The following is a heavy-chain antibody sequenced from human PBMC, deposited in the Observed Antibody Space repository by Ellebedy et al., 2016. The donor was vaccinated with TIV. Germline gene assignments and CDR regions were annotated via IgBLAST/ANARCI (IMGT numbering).Heavy chain of an antibody. CDR3: ARDRGDYSISGP. D-gene: IGHD4-11*01. CDR2: IKSDGSGT. V-gene: IGHV3-74*01. J-gene: IGHJ5*02. Sequence: HTGGSLRLXXVASGFTFGRYWMHLVRQAPGNKLVWVSRIKSDGSGTTYADSVKGRFTTSRDNARNTLYLQMNSLRGEDTAVYFCARDRGDYSISGPWGQGTLVTVSS. CDR1: GFTFGRYW.